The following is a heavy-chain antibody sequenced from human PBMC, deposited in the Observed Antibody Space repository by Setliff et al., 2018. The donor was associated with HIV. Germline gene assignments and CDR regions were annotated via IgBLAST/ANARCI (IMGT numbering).Heavy chain of an antibody. V-gene: IGHV4-39*01. J-gene: IGHJ4*02. CDR3: ARRRYYYDSSGLFDS. Sequence: PSETLSLTCTVSGGPISSSSYYWGWIRQPPGKGLEWIGSIYYSGSTYYNPSLKSRVTISVDTSKNQFSLKLSSVTAADTAVYYCARRRYYYDSSGLFDSWGQGTLVTVSS. CDR1: GGPISSSSYY. CDR2: IYYSGST. D-gene: IGHD3-22*01.